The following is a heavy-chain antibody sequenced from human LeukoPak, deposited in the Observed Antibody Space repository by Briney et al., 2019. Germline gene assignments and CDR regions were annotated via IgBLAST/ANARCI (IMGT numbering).Heavy chain of an antibody. CDR3: ASVVSDYYDSSGYLDY. D-gene: IGHD3-22*01. CDR2: IFHSGST. Sequence: SETLSLTCAVYGYSISSDYYWGWIRHPPGKGLEWIGSIFHSGSTYYNPSIKSRVTTSVGTSKNQYSLRLSSVTAADTAVYYCASVVSDYYDSSGYLDYWGQGTLVSVSS. V-gene: IGHV4-38-2*01. CDR1: GYSISSDYY. J-gene: IGHJ4*02.